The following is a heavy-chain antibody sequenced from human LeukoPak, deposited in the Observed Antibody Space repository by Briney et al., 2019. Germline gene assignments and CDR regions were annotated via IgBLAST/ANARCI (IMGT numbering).Heavy chain of an antibody. D-gene: IGHD3-9*01. CDR2: IYYSGST. Sequence: SETLSLTCTVSGGSISSSSYYWGWVRQPPGKGLEWIGSIYYSGSTYYNPSLKSRVTISVDTSRNQFSLKLSSVTAADTAVYYCARVEPYYDILTGYLPTFAFDYWGQGTLVTVSS. CDR3: ARVEPYYDILTGYLPTFAFDY. J-gene: IGHJ4*02. CDR1: GGSISSSSYY. V-gene: IGHV4-39*07.